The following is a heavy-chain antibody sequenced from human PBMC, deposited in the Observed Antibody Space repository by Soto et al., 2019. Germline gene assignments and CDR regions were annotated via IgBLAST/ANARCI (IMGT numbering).Heavy chain of an antibody. Sequence: QVQLQESGPGLVKPSQTLSLTCTVSGGSISSGGYYWSWIRQHPGKGLEWIGYIYYSGSTYYNPSLKRRITISVDTSKNQFSLKLSSVTAADTAVYYCARESNTAMEIDRAFYIWGQGTMVTVSS. J-gene: IGHJ3*02. CDR2: IYYSGST. CDR3: ARESNTAMEIDRAFYI. CDR1: GGSISSGGYY. D-gene: IGHD5-18*01. V-gene: IGHV4-31*03.